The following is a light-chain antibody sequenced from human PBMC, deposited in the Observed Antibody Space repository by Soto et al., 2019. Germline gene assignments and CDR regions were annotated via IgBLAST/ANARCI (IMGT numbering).Light chain of an antibody. CDR1: QSVSSN. V-gene: IGKV3-15*01. Sequence: EIVMTPSPATLSVSPGERAPLSCRASQSVSSNLAWNQQKPGQAPRLLIYGASTRATGIPARFSGSGSGTEFTLTISSLQSEDFAVYYCQQYNNWPYTFGQGTKLEIK. J-gene: IGKJ2*01. CDR3: QQYNNWPYT. CDR2: GAS.